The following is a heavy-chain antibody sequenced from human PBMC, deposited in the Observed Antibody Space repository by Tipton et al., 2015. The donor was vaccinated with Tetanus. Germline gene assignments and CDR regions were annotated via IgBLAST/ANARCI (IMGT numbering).Heavy chain of an antibody. J-gene: IGHJ4*02. CDR3: VRDGGSSGWLAY. D-gene: IGHD6-19*01. CDR2: ISSASRYI. V-gene: IGHV3-21*04. Sequence: GSLRLSCEVSGFSFSNYKMNWVRQGPGRGLEWVSSISSASRYIDYADSVKGRFTISRDNARNSLYLQMNSLRVEDTAVYYCVRDGGSSGWLAYWGQGTLVTVSS. CDR1: GFSFSNYK.